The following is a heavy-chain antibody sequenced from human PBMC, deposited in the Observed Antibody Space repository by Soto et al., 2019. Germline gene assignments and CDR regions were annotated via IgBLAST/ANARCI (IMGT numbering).Heavy chain of an antibody. V-gene: IGHV4-39*01. CDR1: GGSISSSSYY. D-gene: IGHD6-13*01. CDR3: ASIAAANYYYYYMDV. J-gene: IGHJ6*03. CDR2: IYYSGST. Sequence: QLQLQESGPGLVKPSETLSLTCTVSGGSISSSSYYWGWIRQPPGKGLEWIGSIYYSGSTYYNPSLKSRVTISVDTSKNQFSLKLSSVTAADTAVYYCASIAAANYYYYYMDVWGKGTTVTVSS.